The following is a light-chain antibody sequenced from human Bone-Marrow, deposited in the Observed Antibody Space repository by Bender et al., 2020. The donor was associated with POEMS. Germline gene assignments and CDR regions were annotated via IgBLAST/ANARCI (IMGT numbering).Light chain of an antibody. Sequence: QSVLMKPPSVSAAPGQKVTISCSGGTSNIGNDYVSWYQQLPGTAPKLLIYDNDKRPSGIPDRFSGSKSGTSATLDITGLQTGEEGGYHCGTWDSSLSAVVFGGWTTLTVL. CDR1: TSNIGNDY. J-gene: IGLJ2*01. CDR2: DND. V-gene: IGLV1-51*01. CDR3: GTWDSSLSAVV.